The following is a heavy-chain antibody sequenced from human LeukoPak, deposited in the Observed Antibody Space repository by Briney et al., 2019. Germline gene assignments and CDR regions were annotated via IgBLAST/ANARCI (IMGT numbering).Heavy chain of an antibody. CDR2: IDFSGSTI. CDR3: ARGFGLAYYYYSMDV. J-gene: IGHJ6*03. V-gene: IGHV3-11*04. CDR1: GFTFSDYY. D-gene: IGHD3-3*01. Sequence: GGSLRLSCAASGFTFSDYYMSWVRQAPGKGLEWVSYIDFSGSTIYYADSVKGRFTISRDNARNSLYLQMNSLRAEDTAVYYCARGFGLAYYYYSMDVWGKGTTVTISS.